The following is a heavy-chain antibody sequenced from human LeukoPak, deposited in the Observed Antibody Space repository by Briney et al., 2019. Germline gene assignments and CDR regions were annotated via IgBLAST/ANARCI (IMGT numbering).Heavy chain of an antibody. J-gene: IGHJ5*02. CDR3: ARLPYYDILTGYFNGEWFDP. Sequence: SETLSLTCTVSGGSVSSGSYYWSWIRQPPGKGLEWIGYIYYSGSTNYNPSLKSRVTISVDTSKNQFSLKLSSVTAADTAVYYCARLPYYDILTGYFNGEWFDPWGREPWSPSPQ. CDR2: IYYSGST. CDR1: GGSVSSGSYY. V-gene: IGHV4-61*01. D-gene: IGHD3-9*01.